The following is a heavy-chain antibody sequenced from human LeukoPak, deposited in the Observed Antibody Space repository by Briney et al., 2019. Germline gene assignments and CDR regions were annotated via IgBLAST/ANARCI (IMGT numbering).Heavy chain of an antibody. D-gene: IGHD3-22*01. J-gene: IGHJ1*01. CDR3: ARDLDYYDSSGYYPGCFQH. CDR1: GYTFTGYY. Sequence: ASVKVSCKASGYTFTGYYMHWVRQAPGQRLEWMGRTNPNSGGTNYAQKFQGRVTMTRDTSISTAYMELSRLRSDDTAVYYCARDLDYYDSSGYYPGCFQHWGQGTLVTVSS. CDR2: TNPNSGGT. V-gene: IGHV1-2*06.